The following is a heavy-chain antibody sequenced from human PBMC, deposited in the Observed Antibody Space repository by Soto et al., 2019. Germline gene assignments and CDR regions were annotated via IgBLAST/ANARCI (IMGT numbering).Heavy chain of an antibody. Sequence: SETLSLTCTVSGGSISSGGYYWSWIRQHPGKGLEWIGYIYYSGSTYYNPSLKSRVTISVDTSKNQFSLKLSSVTAADTAVYYCARLDAYYYYYGMDVWGQGTTVTVSS. CDR3: ARLDAYYYYYGMDV. D-gene: IGHD1-1*01. J-gene: IGHJ6*02. V-gene: IGHV4-31*03. CDR2: IYYSGST. CDR1: GGSISSGGYY.